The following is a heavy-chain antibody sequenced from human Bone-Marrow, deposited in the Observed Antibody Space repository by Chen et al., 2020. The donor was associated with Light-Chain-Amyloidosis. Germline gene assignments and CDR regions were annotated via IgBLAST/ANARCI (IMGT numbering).Heavy chain of an antibody. CDR1: GGSIRSYF. D-gene: IGHD3-10*01. V-gene: IGHV4-59*01. J-gene: IGHJ4*02. CDR2: IYYDGST. CDR3: ARTSGPSHFDY. Sequence: QVQLRESGPGLMQASETLSLTCTVSGGSIRSYFWSWIRQSPGKGLEWIGYIYYDGSTHYNPSLKSRVTISQDTSKNQYSLKLNSVTAADTAIYYCARTSGPSHFDYWGQGTLVTVSS.